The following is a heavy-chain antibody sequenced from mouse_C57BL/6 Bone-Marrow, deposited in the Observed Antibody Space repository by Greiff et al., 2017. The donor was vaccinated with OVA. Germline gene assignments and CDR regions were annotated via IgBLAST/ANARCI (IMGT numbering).Heavy chain of an antibody. D-gene: IGHD2-1*01. CDR3: TFYGNSYFDY. CDR2: IDPENGDT. Sequence: VQLKQSGAELVRPGASVKLSCTASGFNIKDDYMHWVKQRPEQGLEWIGWIDPENGDTEYASKFQGKATITADTSSNTAYLQLSSLTSEDTAVYYCTFYGNSYFDYWGQGTTLTVSS. J-gene: IGHJ2*01. V-gene: IGHV14-4*01. CDR1: GFNIKDDY.